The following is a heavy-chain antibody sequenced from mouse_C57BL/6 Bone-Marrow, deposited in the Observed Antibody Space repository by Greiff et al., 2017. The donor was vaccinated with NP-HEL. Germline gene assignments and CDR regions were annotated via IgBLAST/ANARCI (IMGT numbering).Heavy chain of an antibody. Sequence: QVQLQQPGTELVKPGASVKLSCKASGYTFTSYWMHWVKQRPGQGLEWIGNINPSNGGTNYNEKFKSKATLTVDKSSSTAYMQLSSLTSEDSAVYYGASPYDYDEGYYYAMDYWGQGTSVTVSS. CDR3: ASPYDYDEGYYYAMDY. V-gene: IGHV1-53*01. CDR1: GYTFTSYW. CDR2: INPSNGGT. J-gene: IGHJ4*01. D-gene: IGHD2-4*01.